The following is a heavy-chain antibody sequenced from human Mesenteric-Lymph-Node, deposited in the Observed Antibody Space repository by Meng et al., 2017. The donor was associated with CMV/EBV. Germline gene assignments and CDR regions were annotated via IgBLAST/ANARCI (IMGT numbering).Heavy chain of an antibody. Sequence: SCAASGFTFSSYAMHWVRQAPGKGLEWVAVISYDGSNKYYADSVKGRFTISRDNSRNTLYLQMNTLRAEDTAVYYCARDGNWNYLDYWGQGTLVTVSS. CDR2: ISYDGSNK. CDR3: ARDGNWNYLDY. V-gene: IGHV3-30-3*01. CDR1: GFTFSSYA. D-gene: IGHD1-1*01. J-gene: IGHJ4*02.